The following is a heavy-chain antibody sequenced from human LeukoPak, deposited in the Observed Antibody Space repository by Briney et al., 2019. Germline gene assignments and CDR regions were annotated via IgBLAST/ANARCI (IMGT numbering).Heavy chain of an antibody. V-gene: IGHV4-59*11. CDR1: GGSITGHY. CDR2: IYHTGST. D-gene: IGHD4-17*01. CDR3: ARRTVTTRIGFDAFDV. Sequence: SETLSLTCSVSGGSITGHYWNWIRQSPEKGLGWIGYIYHTGSTNYNPSLKSRVTISLDTSKNQFSLKLSSVTAADTAVYYCARRTVTTRIGFDAFDVWGQGTMVTVSS. J-gene: IGHJ3*01.